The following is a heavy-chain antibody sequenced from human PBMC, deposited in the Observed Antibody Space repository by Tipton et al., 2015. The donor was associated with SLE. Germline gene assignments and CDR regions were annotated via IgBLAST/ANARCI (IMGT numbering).Heavy chain of an antibody. CDR1: GGSISSSSYY. CDR2: IYYSGNT. J-gene: IGHJ4*02. CDR3: ARKGEWELVTFDY. Sequence: LRLSCTVSGGSISSSSYYWGWIRQPPGKGLEWIGSIYYSGNTYYNPSLKSRVTISVDTSKNQFSLKLSSVTAADTAVYYCARKGEWELVTFDYWGQGTLVTVSS. D-gene: IGHD1-26*01. V-gene: IGHV4-39*07.